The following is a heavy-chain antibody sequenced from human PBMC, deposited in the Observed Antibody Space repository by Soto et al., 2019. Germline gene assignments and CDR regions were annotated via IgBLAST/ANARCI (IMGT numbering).Heavy chain of an antibody. CDR3: ARTRGGYYYYMDV. D-gene: IGHD6-25*01. J-gene: IGHJ6*03. V-gene: IGHV4-34*01. CDR1: GGSFSGYY. Sequence: QVQLQQWGAGLLKPSETLSLTCAVYGGSFSGYYWSWIRQPPGKGLEWIGEINHSGSTNYNPSLKIRVTISVDTSKNQFSLKLSSVTAADTAVYYCARTRGGYYYYMDVWGKGTTVTVSS. CDR2: INHSGST.